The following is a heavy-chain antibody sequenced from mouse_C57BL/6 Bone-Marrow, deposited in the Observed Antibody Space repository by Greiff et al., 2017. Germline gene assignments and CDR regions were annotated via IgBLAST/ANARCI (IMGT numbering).Heavy chain of an antibody. CDR1: GYTFTSYW. Sequence: VQLQQSGAELVKPGASVKMSCKASGYTFTSYWITWVKQRPGQGLEWIGDIYPGSGSTNYNEKFKSKATLTVDTSSSTAYMQLSSLTSEDSAVYYCARDYYGSSYNYWGQGTTLTVSS. CDR3: ARDYYGSSYNY. J-gene: IGHJ2*01. D-gene: IGHD1-1*01. V-gene: IGHV1-55*01. CDR2: IYPGSGST.